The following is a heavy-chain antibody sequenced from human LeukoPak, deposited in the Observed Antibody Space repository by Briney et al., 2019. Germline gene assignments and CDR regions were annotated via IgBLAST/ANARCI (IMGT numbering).Heavy chain of an antibody. D-gene: IGHD6-13*01. Sequence: SQTLSLTCAISGDSVSSNSAAWNWIRQSPSRNLEWLGRTYYRSKWYNDYAVSVTSRITINPDTSTNQFSLQLNSVTPEDTAVYYCARQYSSGWSYYNGLDVWGRGTTVTVSS. J-gene: IGHJ6*04. V-gene: IGHV6-1*01. CDR3: ARQYSSGWSYYNGLDV. CDR1: GDSVSSNSAA. CDR2: TYYRSKWYN.